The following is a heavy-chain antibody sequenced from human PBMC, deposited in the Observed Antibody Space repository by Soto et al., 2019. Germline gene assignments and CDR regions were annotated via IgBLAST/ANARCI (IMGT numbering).Heavy chain of an antibody. CDR2: ISGSGGST. CDR3: AKDFGHYDSSGSFYY. J-gene: IGHJ4*02. D-gene: IGHD3-22*01. Sequence: APGKGLEWVSAISGSGGSTYYADSVKGRFTISRDNSKNTLYLQMNSLRAEDTAVYYCAKDFGHYDSSGSFYYWGQGTLVTVSS. V-gene: IGHV3-23*01.